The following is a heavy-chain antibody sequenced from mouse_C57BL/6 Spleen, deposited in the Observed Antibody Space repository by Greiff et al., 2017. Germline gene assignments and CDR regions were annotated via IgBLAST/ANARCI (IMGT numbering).Heavy chain of an antibody. Sequence: EVQLQQSGPELVKPGASVKISCKASGYTFTDYNMDWVKQSHGKSLEWIGDINPNNGGTIYNQKFKGKATLTVDKSSSTAYMELRSLTSEDTAVYYCAGSDGWCYFDYWGQGTTLTVSS. CDR2: INPNNGGT. D-gene: IGHD2-3*01. CDR1: GYTFTDYN. V-gene: IGHV1-18*01. CDR3: AGSDGWCYFDY. J-gene: IGHJ2*01.